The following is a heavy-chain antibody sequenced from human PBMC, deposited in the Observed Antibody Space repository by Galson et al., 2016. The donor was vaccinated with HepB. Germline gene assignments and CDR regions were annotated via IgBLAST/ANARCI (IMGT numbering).Heavy chain of an antibody. CDR3: VKGPGYASSLRYFDL. CDR1: GFNFGSYA. J-gene: IGHJ2*01. Sequence: SLRLSCAASGFNFGSYAMHWVRQPPGKGLEWVSGVSWNSGDTGYADSVKGRFTISRDNAKKSLSLQMNSLRVEDPALYYCVKGPGYASSLRYFDLWGRGTLVTVSS. V-gene: IGHV3-9*01. D-gene: IGHD6-13*01. CDR2: VSWNSGDT.